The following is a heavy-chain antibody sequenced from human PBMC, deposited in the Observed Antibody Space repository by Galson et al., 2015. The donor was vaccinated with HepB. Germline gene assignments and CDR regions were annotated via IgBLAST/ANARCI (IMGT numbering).Heavy chain of an antibody. D-gene: IGHD3-22*01. J-gene: IGHJ3*02. CDR1: GFTFSSYS. CDR2: ISSSSSYI. V-gene: IGHV3-21*01. Sequence: SLRLSCAASGFTFSSYSMNWVRQAPGKGLEWVSSISSSSSYIYYADSVKGRFTISRDNAKNSLYLQMNSLRAEDTAVYYCAREISRKLGDITMIVVVMGAFDIWGQGTMVTVSS. CDR3: AREISRKLGDITMIVVVMGAFDI.